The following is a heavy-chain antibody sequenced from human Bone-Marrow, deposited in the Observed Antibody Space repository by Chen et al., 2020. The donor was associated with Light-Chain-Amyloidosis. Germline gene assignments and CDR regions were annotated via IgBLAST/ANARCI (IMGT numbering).Heavy chain of an antibody. CDR2: INPNSGGT. CDR1: GYTFTGYY. J-gene: IGHJ4*02. CDR3: ARDSQSTLRLPSLANY. D-gene: IGHD5-12*01. Sequence: QVQLVQSGAEVKKPGASVKVSCKASGYTFTGYYMHWVRQAPGQGLEWMGWINPNSGGTNYEQKFQGRVTMTRDTSISTAYMELSRLRSDETAVYYCARDSQSTLRLPSLANYWGQGTLVTVSS. V-gene: IGHV1-2*02.